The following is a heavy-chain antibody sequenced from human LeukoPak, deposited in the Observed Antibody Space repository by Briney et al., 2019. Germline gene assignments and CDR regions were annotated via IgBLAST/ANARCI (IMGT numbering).Heavy chain of an antibody. D-gene: IGHD1-26*01. CDR1: GGSISSSNYY. Sequence: SETLSLTCSASGGSISSSNYYWGWIRQPPGKGLEWIGSIHYSGSTNYNPSLESRVTISVDTSKNQFSLKVRSVTAADTAVYYCARRPRNTGSNDGPSGLDYWGQGTRVTVSS. CDR2: IHYSGST. J-gene: IGHJ4*02. V-gene: IGHV4-39*01. CDR3: ARRPRNTGSNDGPSGLDY.